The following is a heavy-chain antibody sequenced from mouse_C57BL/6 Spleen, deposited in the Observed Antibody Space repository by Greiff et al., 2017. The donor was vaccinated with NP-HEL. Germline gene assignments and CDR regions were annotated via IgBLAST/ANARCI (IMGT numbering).Heavy chain of an antibody. Sequence: EVKVVESGGGLVKPGGSLKLSCAASGFTFSDYGMHWVRQAPEKGLEWVAYISSGSSTIYYAAPVKGRFTISRDNAKNTLFLQMTSLRSEDTAMYYCARRTAQATPFAYWGQGTLVTVSA. V-gene: IGHV5-17*01. CDR2: ISSGSSTI. D-gene: IGHD3-2*02. J-gene: IGHJ3*01. CDR3: ARRTAQATPFAY. CDR1: GFTFSDYG.